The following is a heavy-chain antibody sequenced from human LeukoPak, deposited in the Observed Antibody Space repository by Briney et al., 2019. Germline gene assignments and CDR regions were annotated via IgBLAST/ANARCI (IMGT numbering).Heavy chain of an antibody. Sequence: PSETLSLTCTVSGGSISSSNYYWGWIRQPPGEGLEWIASISYTGSTYYNPSLKSRVTISVDTSKNQFSLKLTSVTAADTALYYCARRRSGHNWFDPWGQGTLVTVSS. CDR1: GGSISSSNYY. CDR2: ISYTGST. D-gene: IGHD1-14*01. CDR3: ARRRSGHNWFDP. J-gene: IGHJ5*02. V-gene: IGHV4-39*01.